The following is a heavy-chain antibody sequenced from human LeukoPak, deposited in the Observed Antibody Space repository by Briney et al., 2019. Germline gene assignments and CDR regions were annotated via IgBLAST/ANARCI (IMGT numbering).Heavy chain of an antibody. J-gene: IGHJ4*02. Sequence: GGSLRLSCAVSGFTFSNHKMNWVRQAPGKGLEWVSSISSSSSDIYYADSVKGRFTISRNNAKNSLYLQMNSLRAEDTAVYYRARGDQYGSGSYYNPIDYWGQGTLVTVSS. D-gene: IGHD3-10*01. CDR2: ISSSSSDI. CDR1: GFTFSNHK. V-gene: IGHV3-21*04. CDR3: ARGDQYGSGSYYNPIDY.